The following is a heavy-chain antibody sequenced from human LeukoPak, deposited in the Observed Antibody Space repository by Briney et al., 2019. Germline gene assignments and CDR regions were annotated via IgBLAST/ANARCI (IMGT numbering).Heavy chain of an antibody. V-gene: IGHV1-2*02. J-gene: IGHJ4*02. Sequence: ASVKVSCKASGYTFTGYYMHWVRQAPGQGLEWMGWINPNSGGTNYAQKFQGRVTMTRDTSISTAYMELSRLRSDDTAVYYCARPQTGYGYGPFFDYWGQGTLVTVSS. CDR1: GYTFTGYY. CDR3: ARPQTGYGYGPFFDY. D-gene: IGHD5-18*01. CDR2: INPNSGGT.